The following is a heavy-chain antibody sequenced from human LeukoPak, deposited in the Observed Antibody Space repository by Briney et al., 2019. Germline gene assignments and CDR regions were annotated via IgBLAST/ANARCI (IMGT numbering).Heavy chain of an antibody. D-gene: IGHD3-3*01. CDR1: GFTFSSYA. CDR2: ISYDGSNK. J-gene: IGHJ4*02. CDR3: ARDLRDDFWSGYGHFDY. Sequence: GGSLRLSCAASGFTFSSYAMHWVRQAPGKGLEWVAVISYDGSNKYYADSVKGRFPISRDNSKDTLYLQMNSLRAEDTAVYYCARDLRDDFWSGYGHFDYWGQGTLVTVSS. V-gene: IGHV3-30-3*01.